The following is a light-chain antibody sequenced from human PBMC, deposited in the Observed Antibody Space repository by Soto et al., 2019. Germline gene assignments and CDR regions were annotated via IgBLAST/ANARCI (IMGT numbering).Light chain of an antibody. CDR3: QQYGHSRT. Sequence: EIVVTQSAATLSLSPGQRATLSCRASQSVSNSYLAWYQQKPGQAPRLLIYGASSRATGISDRFSGSGSGTDFPLTISRLEPEDSAVYYCQQYGHSRTFGQGTKVDIK. CDR2: GAS. CDR1: QSVSNSY. V-gene: IGKV3-20*01. J-gene: IGKJ1*01.